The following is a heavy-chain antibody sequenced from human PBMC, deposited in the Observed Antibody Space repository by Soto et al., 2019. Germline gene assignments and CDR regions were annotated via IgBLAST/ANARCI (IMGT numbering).Heavy chain of an antibody. CDR2: FDPEDGET. V-gene: IGHV1-24*01. CDR3: ANGWEPRITVFGVAHRRPFGY. J-gene: IGHJ4*02. D-gene: IGHD3-3*01. CDR1: GYTLTELS. Sequence: ASVKVSCKVSGYTLTELSMHWVRQAPGKGLEWMGGFDPEDGETIYAQKFQGRVTMTEDTSTDTAYMELSSLRSEDTAVYYWANGWEPRITVFGVAHRRPFGYWGQGTLGTVPS.